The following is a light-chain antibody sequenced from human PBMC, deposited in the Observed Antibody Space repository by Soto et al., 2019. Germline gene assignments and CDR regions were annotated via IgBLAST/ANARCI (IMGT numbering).Light chain of an antibody. CDR2: DVS. CDR3: SSYTSSSTPLVV. CDR1: SSDVGGYNY. V-gene: IGLV2-14*01. Sequence: QSALTQPASVSGSPVQSITISCTGTSSDVGGYNYVSCYQQHPGKAPKLMIYDVSNRPSGVSNRFSGSKSGNTASLTISGLQAEDEADYYCSSYTSSSTPLVVFGGGTKLTVL. J-gene: IGLJ2*01.